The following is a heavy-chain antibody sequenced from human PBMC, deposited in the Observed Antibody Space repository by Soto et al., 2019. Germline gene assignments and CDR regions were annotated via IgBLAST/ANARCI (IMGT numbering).Heavy chain of an antibody. CDR2: ISFTGDT. D-gene: IGHD2-8*01. V-gene: IGHV4-59*01. CDR3: LRGGHYYPSML. J-gene: IGHJ1*01. Sequence: WTWIRQPPGKGLEWIGYISFTGDTTYNPSLRSRVTIAMHTSKNQLSLKLTSATAADTALYYCLRGGHYYPSMLWGQGTLVTGSS.